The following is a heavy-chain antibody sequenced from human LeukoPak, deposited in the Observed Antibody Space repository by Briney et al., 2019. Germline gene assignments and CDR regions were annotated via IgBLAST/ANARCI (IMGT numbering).Heavy chain of an antibody. CDR1: GGSISSSSYY. CDR3: ARLGIIRGKDY. V-gene: IGHV4-39*01. Sequence: LETLSLTCTVSGGSISSSSYYWGWIRQPPGKGLEWIGSIYYSGSTYYNPSLKSRVTISVDTSKNQFSLKLSSVTAADTAVYYCARLGIIRGKDYWGQGTLVTVSS. J-gene: IGHJ4*02. CDR2: IYYSGST. D-gene: IGHD3-10*01.